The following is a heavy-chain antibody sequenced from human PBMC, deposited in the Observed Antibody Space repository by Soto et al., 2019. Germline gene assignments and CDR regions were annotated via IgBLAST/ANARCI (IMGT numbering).Heavy chain of an antibody. J-gene: IGHJ5*02. CDR3: ARRKGYCSGGSCYIWFDP. Sequence: ASVKVSCTASGYTFTTYDINWVRQTTGQGLEWMGWMNPNSGNTGYAQKFQGRVTMTRNTSISTAYMELSSLRSEDTAVYYCARRKGYCSGGSCYIWFDPWGQGTLVTVSS. CDR2: MNPNSGNT. D-gene: IGHD2-15*01. CDR1: GYTFTTYD. V-gene: IGHV1-8*01.